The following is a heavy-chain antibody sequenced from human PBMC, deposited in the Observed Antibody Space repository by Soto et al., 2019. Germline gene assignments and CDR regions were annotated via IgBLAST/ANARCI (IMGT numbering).Heavy chain of an antibody. CDR3: TRDPGFY. Sequence: EVQLVESGGGLVQPGGSLRLSCAVSGFTVSSNYMSWVRQAPGKGLEWVSVIYSGGSTYYADSVKGRFTISRDNSKNTLSIQMNRLRAEYTAVYYCTRDPGFYCGQATLVTVSS. V-gene: IGHV3-66*01. CDR1: GFTVSSNY. CDR2: IYSGGST. J-gene: IGHJ4*02.